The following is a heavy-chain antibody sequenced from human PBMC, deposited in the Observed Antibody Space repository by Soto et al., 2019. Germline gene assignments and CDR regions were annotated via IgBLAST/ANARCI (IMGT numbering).Heavy chain of an antibody. CDR1: GFTFSSYG. CDR2: ISYDGSNK. V-gene: IGHV3-30*18. Sequence: GGSLRLSCAASGFTFSSYGMHWVRQAPGKGLEWVAVISYDGSNKYYADSVKGRFTISRDNSKNTLYLQMNSLRAEDTAVYYCAKDDSAVRGGPGALADYWGQGTLVTVSS. J-gene: IGHJ4*02. D-gene: IGHD3-10*01. CDR3: AKDDSAVRGGPGALADY.